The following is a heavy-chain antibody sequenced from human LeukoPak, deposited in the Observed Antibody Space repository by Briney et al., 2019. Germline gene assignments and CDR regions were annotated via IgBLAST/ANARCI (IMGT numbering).Heavy chain of an antibody. CDR3: ATRMYSSGSYSCYFDY. Sequence: ASVKVSCKVSGYTLTELSMHWVRQAPGKGLEWMGGFDPEDGETIYAQKFQGRVTMTEDTSTDTAYMELSSLRFEDTAVYCCATRMYSSGSYSCYFDYWGQGTLVTVSS. V-gene: IGHV1-24*01. CDR1: GYTLTELS. D-gene: IGHD3-10*01. J-gene: IGHJ4*02. CDR2: FDPEDGET.